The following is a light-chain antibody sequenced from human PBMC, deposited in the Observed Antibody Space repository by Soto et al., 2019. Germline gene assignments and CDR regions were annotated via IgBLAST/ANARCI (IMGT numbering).Light chain of an antibody. Sequence: VFRHSPCPLSLSPGGRPTIFCRASESVSSSYLAWYQQKPGPAPMLLIYGASSRASGIPDRFSGSVSGTGFTPTISGLEPEDFAVYYCQKYGSSPPWTFGKGTMVDIK. CDR1: ESVSSSY. J-gene: IGKJ1*01. CDR3: QKYGSSPPWT. V-gene: IGKV3-20*01. CDR2: GAS.